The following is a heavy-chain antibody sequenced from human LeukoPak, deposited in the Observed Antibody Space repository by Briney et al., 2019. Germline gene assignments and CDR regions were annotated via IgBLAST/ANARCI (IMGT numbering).Heavy chain of an antibody. CDR3: ANTDSSGYQYYFDY. J-gene: IGHJ4*02. V-gene: IGHV3-30*18. Sequence: GRSLRLSCAASGFALSSYGMHWVRQAPGKGLEWVAVISYDGSNKYYADSVKGRFTISRDNSKNTLYLQMNSLRAEDTAVYYCANTDSSGYQYYFDYWGQGTLVTVSS. CDR2: ISYDGSNK. D-gene: IGHD3-22*01. CDR1: GFALSSYG.